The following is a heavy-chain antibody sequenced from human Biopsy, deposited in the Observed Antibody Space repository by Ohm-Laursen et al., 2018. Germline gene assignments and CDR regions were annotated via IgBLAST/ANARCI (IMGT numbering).Heavy chain of an antibody. D-gene: IGHD5-24*01. J-gene: IGHJ2*01. CDR2: IYFTGRT. V-gene: IGHV4-59*12. Sequence: TLSLTCTVSGGPIDSYYWSWIRQPPGKALEWIGYIYFTGRTSYNPSLKSRVTMSVNTSKKQFSLRMISVTAADTAVYYCASAGYNPNWNFDLWGRGTRVIVSS. CDR1: GGPIDSYY. CDR3: ASAGYNPNWNFDL.